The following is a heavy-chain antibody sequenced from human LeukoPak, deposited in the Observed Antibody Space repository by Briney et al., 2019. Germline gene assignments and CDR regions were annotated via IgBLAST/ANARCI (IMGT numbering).Heavy chain of an antibody. D-gene: IGHD2-2*01. V-gene: IGHV3-7*04. CDR2: IKQDGSEK. Sequence: HPGGSLRLSCAASGFTFTTYWMSWVRQAPGKGLEWVANIKQDGSEKYYVDSVKGRFTISRDNAKNSQYLQMNSLRAEDTAMYYCARVRGGYCSSATFPRAFDIWGQGTMVTVSS. CDR3: ARVRGGYCSSATFPRAFDI. J-gene: IGHJ3*02. CDR1: GFTFTTYW.